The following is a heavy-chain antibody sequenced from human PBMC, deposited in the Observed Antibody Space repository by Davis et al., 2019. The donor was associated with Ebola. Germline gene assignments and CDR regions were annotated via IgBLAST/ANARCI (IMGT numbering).Heavy chain of an antibody. CDR2: IKKDGSEE. J-gene: IGHJ4*02. D-gene: IGHD3-3*01. V-gene: IGHV3-7*01. CDR1: GFTSSTYW. CDR3: ARWGLRGNYDSWSGSDYYFDY. Sequence: GGSLRLSCEASGFTSSTYWMSRVLHAPGKGLEWVANIKKDGSEEHYVDSVKGRFTMSRDNGNNSLYLQLDSLRDEDTAVYYCARWGLRGNYDSWSGSDYYFDYWGQGTLVIVSS.